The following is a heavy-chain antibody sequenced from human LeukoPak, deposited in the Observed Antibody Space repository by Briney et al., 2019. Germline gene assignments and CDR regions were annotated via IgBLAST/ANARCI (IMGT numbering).Heavy chain of an antibody. V-gene: IGHV3-23*01. CDR1: GFTFSSYA. J-gene: IGHJ6*02. CDR2: ISGSGGST. D-gene: IGHD3-10*01. CDR3: AKDCGNHGSGIFPHTGMDV. Sequence: GGSLRLSCAASGFTFSSYAMSWVRQAPGKGLEWASSISGSGGSTYYADSVKGRFPISRDNSKNTLYLQMNSLRAEDTAVYYSAKDCGNHGSGIFPHTGMDVWGQGTTVTVSS.